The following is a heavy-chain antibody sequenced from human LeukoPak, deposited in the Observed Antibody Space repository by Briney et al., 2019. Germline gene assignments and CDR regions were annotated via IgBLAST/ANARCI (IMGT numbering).Heavy chain of an antibody. CDR3: RRALDYYYYMDV. CDR1: GGSFSGYY. Sequence: KPSETLSLTCAVYGGSFSGYYWSWIRQPPGKGLEWIGEINHSGSTNYNPSLKSRVTISVETSKNQFSLKLSSVTAADTAVYYCRRALDYYYYMDVWGKGTTVTVSS. V-gene: IGHV4-34*01. D-gene: IGHD6-13*01. CDR2: INHSGST. J-gene: IGHJ6*03.